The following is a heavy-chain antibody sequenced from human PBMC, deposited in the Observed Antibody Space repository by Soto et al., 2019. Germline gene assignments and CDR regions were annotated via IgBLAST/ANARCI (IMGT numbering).Heavy chain of an antibody. CDR3: AKYSRSSYHHPDV. Sequence: GGSLRLSCAASGFTFSSYSMNWVRQAPGKGLEWVSYISSSSSTIYYADSVKGRFTISRDNAKNSLYLQMNSLRAEDTAVYYCAKYSRSSYHHPDVWSKGTTVTVSS. CDR2: ISSSSSTI. J-gene: IGHJ6*04. D-gene: IGHD2-15*01. V-gene: IGHV3-48*01. CDR1: GFTFSSYS.